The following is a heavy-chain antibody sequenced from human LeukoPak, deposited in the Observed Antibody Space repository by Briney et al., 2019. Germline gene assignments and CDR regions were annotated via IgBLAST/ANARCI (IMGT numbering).Heavy chain of an antibody. V-gene: IGHV1-69*13. Sequence: ASVKVSCKASGGTFSSYAISWVRQAPGRGLEWMGGIIPIFGTANYAQKFQGRVTITADESTSTAYMELSSLRSEDTAVYYCARSNDQQLVHYYYYYMDVWGKGTTVTISS. CDR1: GGTFSSYA. D-gene: IGHD6-13*01. CDR2: IIPIFGTA. J-gene: IGHJ6*03. CDR3: ARSNDQQLVHYYYYYMDV.